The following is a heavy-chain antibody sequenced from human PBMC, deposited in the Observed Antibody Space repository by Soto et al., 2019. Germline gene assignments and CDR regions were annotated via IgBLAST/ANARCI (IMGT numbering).Heavy chain of an antibody. D-gene: IGHD3-22*01. CDR2: INHSGST. J-gene: IGHJ4*02. V-gene: IGHV4-34*01. CDR1: GGSFSGYY. CDR3: ARLSRLYYLFDY. Sequence: SETLSLTCAVYGGSFSGYYWSWIRQPPGKGLEWIGEINHSGSTNYNPSHKSRVTISVDTSKNQFSLKMSSVTAADTALYYCARLSRLYYLFDYWGQGTLVTVSS.